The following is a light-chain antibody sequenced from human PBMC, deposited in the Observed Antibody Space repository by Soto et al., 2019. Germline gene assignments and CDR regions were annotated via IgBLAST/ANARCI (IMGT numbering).Light chain of an antibody. CDR3: AAWYDSLSAVV. CDR2: RNN. V-gene: IGLV1-47*01. CDR1: SSNIGSNY. J-gene: IGLJ2*01. Sequence: QSVLTQPPSASGTPGQRVTISCSGSSSNIGSNYVYWYQQLPGTAPKLLIYRNNQRPSGVPDRFSGSKSGTSASLAISGLRSEDEAGYYCAAWYDSLSAVVFGGGTKLTVL.